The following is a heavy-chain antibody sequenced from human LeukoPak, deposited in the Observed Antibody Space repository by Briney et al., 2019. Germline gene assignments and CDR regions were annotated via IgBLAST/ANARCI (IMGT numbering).Heavy chain of an antibody. J-gene: IGHJ5*02. V-gene: IGHV1-8*03. Sequence: ASVKVSCKASGYTFTSYDINWVRQATGKGLEWMGWMNPNSCNTGSPQKFQRRVTITRTPSISTAYMELSSLRSEDTAVYYCARALRRGGTTGYNWFDPWGQGTLVTVSS. CDR3: ARALRRGGTTGYNWFDP. CDR1: GYTFTSYD. CDR2: MNPNSCNT. D-gene: IGHD1-1*01.